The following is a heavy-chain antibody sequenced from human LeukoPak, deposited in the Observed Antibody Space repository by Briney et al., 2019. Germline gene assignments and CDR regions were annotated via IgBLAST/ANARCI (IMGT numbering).Heavy chain of an antibody. CDR1: GGSISSGSYD. J-gene: IGHJ3*02. D-gene: IGHD2-2*01. Sequence: SQTLSLTCTVAGGSISSGSYDWSWVRQPAGKGLEWIGRIYTSGSTNYNPSLKSRVTISVDPSKNQFSLKLSSVTAADTAVYYCAREINYCSSTSCYRRGSAFDIWGQGTMVTVSS. V-gene: IGHV4-61*02. CDR3: AREINYCSSTSCYRRGSAFDI. CDR2: IYTSGST.